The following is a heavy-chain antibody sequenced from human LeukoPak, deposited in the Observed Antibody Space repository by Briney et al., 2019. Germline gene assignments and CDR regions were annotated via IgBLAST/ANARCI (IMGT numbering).Heavy chain of an antibody. J-gene: IGHJ6*03. CDR2: IYYSGST. CDR3: ARVRYCSRTSCYYYYYYMDV. Sequence: SETLSLTCTVSGGSISSHYWSWIRQPPGKGLEWIGYIYYSGSTNYNPSLKSRVTISVDTSKNQFSLKLSSVTAADTAVYYCARVRYCSRTSCYYYYYYMDVWGKGTTVTVSS. D-gene: IGHD2-2*01. V-gene: IGHV4-59*11. CDR1: GGSISSHY.